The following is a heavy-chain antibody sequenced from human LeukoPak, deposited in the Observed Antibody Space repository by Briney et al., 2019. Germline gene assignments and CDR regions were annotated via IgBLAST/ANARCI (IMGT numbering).Heavy chain of an antibody. D-gene: IGHD6-13*01. CDR2: ISGSGGST. J-gene: IGHJ4*02. CDR1: GFTFSSYA. CDR3: AKDRPIPSYSSSSDY. Sequence: SGGSLRLSCAASGFTFSSYAMSWVRQAPGEGLEWVSAISGSGGSTYYADSVKGRFTISRDNSKNTLYLQMNSLRAEDTAVYYCAKDRPIPSYSSSSDYWGQGTLVTVSS. V-gene: IGHV3-23*01.